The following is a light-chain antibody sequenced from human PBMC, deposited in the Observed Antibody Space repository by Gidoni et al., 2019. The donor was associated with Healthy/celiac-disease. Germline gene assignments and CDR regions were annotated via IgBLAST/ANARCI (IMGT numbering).Light chain of an antibody. V-gene: IGKV3-20*01. Sequence: EIVLTQSRGTLSLSPGERATLSCRASQSVSSSYLAWYQQKPGQAPRLLIYVASSRASGIPDRFSGSGSGTDFTLTISRLEPEDFAVYYYQQYVRSPRTFGQGTKLEIK. CDR3: QQYVRSPRT. J-gene: IGKJ2*01. CDR2: VAS. CDR1: QSVSSSY.